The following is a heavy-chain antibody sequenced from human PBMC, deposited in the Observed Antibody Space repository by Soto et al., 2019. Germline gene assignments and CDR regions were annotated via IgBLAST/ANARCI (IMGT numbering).Heavy chain of an antibody. CDR3: ARVMVAILSWFDP. V-gene: IGHV3-53*02. CDR2: IYSGGST. CDR1: GFTVSNNY. J-gene: IGHJ5*02. Sequence: EVQLVETGGGLIQPGGSLRLSCAASGFTVSNNYMSWVRQAPGKGLEWGSVIYSGGSTYYADSVKGRFTISRDNSKNTLYLQMNSLRAEDTAVYYCARVMVAILSWFDPWGQGTLVTVSS. D-gene: IGHD2-21*01.